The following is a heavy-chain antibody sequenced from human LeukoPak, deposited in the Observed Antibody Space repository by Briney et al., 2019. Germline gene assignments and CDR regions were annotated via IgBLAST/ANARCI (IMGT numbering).Heavy chain of an antibody. CDR2: ITGSGAVT. CDR1: GFTFSSYE. J-gene: IGHJ4*02. V-gene: IGHV3-23*01. CDR3: VQWGDYDVLTGYYVPDY. D-gene: IGHD3-9*01. Sequence: PGASLRLSCAASGFTFSSYEISWVRQAPGKGLDWVSGITGSGAVTYYADSVKGRFTISRENSKNTLYLQLNSLRAEDTAVYYRVQWGDYDVLTGYYVPDYWGQGSLVTVS.